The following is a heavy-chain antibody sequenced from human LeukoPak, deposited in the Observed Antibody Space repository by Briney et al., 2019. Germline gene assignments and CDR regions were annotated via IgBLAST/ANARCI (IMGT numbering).Heavy chain of an antibody. J-gene: IGHJ4*02. CDR2: IYYSGST. V-gene: IGHV4-59*08. D-gene: IGHD3-10*01. CDR3: ARHGTLLLWFGEFDY. CDR1: GGSISSYY. Sequence: SEILSLTCTVSGGSISSYYWSWIRQPPGKGLEWIGYIYYSGSTNYNPSLKSRVTISVDTSKNQFSLKLSSVTAADTAVYYCARHGTLLLWFGEFDYWGQGTLVTVSS.